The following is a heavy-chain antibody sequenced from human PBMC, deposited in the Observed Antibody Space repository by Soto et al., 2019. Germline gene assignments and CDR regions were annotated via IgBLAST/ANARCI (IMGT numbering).Heavy chain of an antibody. Sequence: QGQLVQSGAEVRKPGASLKVSCKASGYTFTDFGISWVRQALGQGLEWLRWISAYNGNTNYAQNVQGRVTMTTDTSTSTAYMELRSLRSDDTAVYYCARDSGNVGNWAYFIDYWGQGTLVTVSS. D-gene: IGHD7-27*01. CDR2: ISAYNGNT. J-gene: IGHJ4*02. CDR1: GYTFTDFG. V-gene: IGHV1-18*01. CDR3: ARDSGNVGNWAYFIDY.